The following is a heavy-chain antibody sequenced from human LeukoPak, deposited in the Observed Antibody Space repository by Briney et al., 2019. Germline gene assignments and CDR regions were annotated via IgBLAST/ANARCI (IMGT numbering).Heavy chain of an antibody. D-gene: IGHD2-21*01. CDR2: IYYSGST. V-gene: IGHV4-59*05. Sequence: PGGSLRLSCAASGFTFNTYSMNWVRQAPGEGLEWIGSIYYSGSTYYNPSLKSRVTISVDTSKNQFSLKLSSVTAADTAVYYCAKQHIVVVIAYFDYWGQGTLVTVSS. CDR1: GFTFNTYSMN. J-gene: IGHJ4*02. CDR3: AKQHIVVVIAYFDY.